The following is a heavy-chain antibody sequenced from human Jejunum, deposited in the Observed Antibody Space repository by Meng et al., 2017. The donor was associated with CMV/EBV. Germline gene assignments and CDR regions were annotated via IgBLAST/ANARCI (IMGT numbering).Heavy chain of an antibody. CDR1: GFTFSSYA. CDR3: AREDPDAFDI. V-gene: IGHV3-30-3*01. CDR2: ISYDGSNK. J-gene: IGHJ3*02. Sequence: LSCAASGFTFSSYAMHWVRQAPGKGLEWVAVISYDGSNKYYADSVKGRFTISRDNSKNTLYLQMNSLRAEDTAVYYCAREDPDAFDIWGQGTMVTVSS.